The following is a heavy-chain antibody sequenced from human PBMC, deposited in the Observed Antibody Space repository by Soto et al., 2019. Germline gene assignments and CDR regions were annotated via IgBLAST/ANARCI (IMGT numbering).Heavy chain of an antibody. CDR1: GYTFTTYG. D-gene: IGHD3-10*01. Sequence: QVQLVQSGAEVTKPGASVKVSCKASGYTFTTYGISWVRQAPGQGLEWMGWTTAYNANTHYAQKFQGRVTMTTDTATSTAYMELRSLRSDDTAVYYCARREMEGTYYPDSWGQGTLVTVSS. V-gene: IGHV1-18*01. J-gene: IGHJ4*02. CDR2: TTAYNANT. CDR3: ARREMEGTYYPDS.